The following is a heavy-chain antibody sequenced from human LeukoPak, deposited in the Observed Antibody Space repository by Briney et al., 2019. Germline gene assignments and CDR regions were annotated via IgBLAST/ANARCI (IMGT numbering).Heavy chain of an antibody. V-gene: IGHV5-51*01. Sequence: GESLKISCKGSGYSFSTYWIAWVRQMPGKGLEWMGIIYPGDSETRYSPSFQGQVTISADKSICTAYLQWSSLKASDTAMYYCARPTSLAFDYWGQGTQVTVSS. D-gene: IGHD1-1*01. CDR2: IYPGDSET. CDR3: ARPTSLAFDY. CDR1: GYSFSTYW. J-gene: IGHJ4*02.